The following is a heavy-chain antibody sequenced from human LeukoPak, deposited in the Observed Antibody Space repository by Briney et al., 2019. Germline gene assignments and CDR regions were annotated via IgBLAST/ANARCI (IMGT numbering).Heavy chain of an antibody. J-gene: IGHJ1*01. CDR3: ARYGVPGIFAYFQH. CDR2: ISTSGTT. D-gene: IGHD6-19*01. V-gene: IGHV3-53*01. Sequence: PGGSLRLSCAASGFTVSTNYMSWVRQVSGEGLEFVSLISTSGTTDYADSVKGRFTISSDNSKNTLYLQMNSLRAEDSAVYYCARYGVPGIFAYFQHWGPGTLVTVSS. CDR1: GFTVSTNY.